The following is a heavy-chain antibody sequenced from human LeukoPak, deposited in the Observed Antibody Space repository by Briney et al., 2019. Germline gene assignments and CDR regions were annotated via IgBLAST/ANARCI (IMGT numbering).Heavy chain of an antibody. V-gene: IGHV1-24*01. D-gene: IGHD3-3*01. Sequence: ASVKVSCKVSGYTLTQLSMHWVRQAPGKGLEGMGGFDPEDGETIYAQKFQGRVTMTEDTSTDTAYMELSSLRSEDTAVYYCATHIFFWSGYRPYDAFDIWGQGTMVNVSS. CDR2: FDPEDGET. J-gene: IGHJ3*02. CDR3: ATHIFFWSGYRPYDAFDI. CDR1: GYTLTQLS.